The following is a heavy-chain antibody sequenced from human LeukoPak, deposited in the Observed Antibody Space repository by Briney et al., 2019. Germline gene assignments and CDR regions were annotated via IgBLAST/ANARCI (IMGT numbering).Heavy chain of an antibody. CDR2: IYSGGST. V-gene: IGHV3-66*01. J-gene: IGHJ6*02. Sequence: PPGGSLRLSRAASGFTVSSNYMSWVRQAPGKGLAWVSIIYSGGSTYYADFVKGRFTISRDNSKNKLDLQMNSLRAEDTAVYYCAKNFGSGNYYYYGMDVWGQGTTVTVSS. CDR3: AKNFGSGNYYYYGMDV. CDR1: GFTVSSNY. D-gene: IGHD3-10*01.